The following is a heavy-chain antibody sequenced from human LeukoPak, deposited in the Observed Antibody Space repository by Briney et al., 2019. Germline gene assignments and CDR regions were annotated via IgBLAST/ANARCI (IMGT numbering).Heavy chain of an antibody. CDR1: GFTVSSNH. Sequence: GGSLRLSCAASGFTVSSNHMSCVRQAPGRGRGWVSVIYSVGSPDYADSVKGRFTISRDNLKNTLYLQMNSLRAEDTAVDYCARGPAGYNWGQGTLVTFPS. D-gene: IGHD1-1*01. V-gene: IGHV3-53*01. J-gene: IGHJ4*02. CDR2: IYSVGSP. CDR3: ARGPAGYN.